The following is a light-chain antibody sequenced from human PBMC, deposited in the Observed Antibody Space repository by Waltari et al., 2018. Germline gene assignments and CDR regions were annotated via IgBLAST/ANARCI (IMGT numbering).Light chain of an antibody. CDR1: SSNIGTNP. CDR2: SNN. Sequence: QSVLAQPPSASGTPGQRVTISCSESSSNIGTNPVSWYQHLPGTAPKLLIYSNNQRPSGVPDRISGSKSGTSASLAISGLQSDDETDYYCAVWDDSLNGWVFGGGTKLTVL. V-gene: IGLV1-44*01. CDR3: AVWDDSLNGWV. J-gene: IGLJ3*02.